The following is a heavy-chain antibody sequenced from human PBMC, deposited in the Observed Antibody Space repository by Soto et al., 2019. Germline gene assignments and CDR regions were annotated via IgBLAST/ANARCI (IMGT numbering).Heavy chain of an antibody. V-gene: IGHV4-59*01. CDR2: IYYSGST. Sequence: QVQLQESGPGLVKPSETLSLTCTVSGGSISSYYWSWIRQPPGKGLEWIGYIYYSGSTNYNPSLKSRVTISVDTSKNQFSLKLSSVTAAVTAVYYCARGNVAFDIWGQGTMLTVSS. J-gene: IGHJ3*02. D-gene: IGHD1-1*01. CDR3: ARGNVAFDI. CDR1: GGSISSYY.